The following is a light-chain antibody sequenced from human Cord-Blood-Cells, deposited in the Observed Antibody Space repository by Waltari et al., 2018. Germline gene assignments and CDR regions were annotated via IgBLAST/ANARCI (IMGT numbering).Light chain of an antibody. CDR3: SSYTSSSTYV. Sequence: QSALTQPASVSGSPGQSITISCTGTSSDVGGYNYVSWYQQHPGKAPKLMIYDVSKRPSGVSIPFSGSKSGHTASLTISGLQAEDEADYYCSSYTSSSTYVFGTGTKVTVL. CDR2: DVS. CDR1: SSDVGGYNY. V-gene: IGLV2-14*01. J-gene: IGLJ1*01.